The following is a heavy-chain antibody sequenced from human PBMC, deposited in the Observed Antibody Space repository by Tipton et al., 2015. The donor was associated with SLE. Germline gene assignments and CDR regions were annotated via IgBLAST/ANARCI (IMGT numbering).Heavy chain of an antibody. CDR1: GYSISSGYY. CDR3: ASGNTAAGHY. J-gene: IGHJ4*02. V-gene: IGHV4-38-2*02. Sequence: TLSLTCTVSGYSISSGYYWGWIRQPPGKGLEWIGSIYHSGSTYYNPSLKSRVTISVDTSKNQFSLKLSSVTAADTAVYYCASGNTAAGHYWGQGTLVTVSS. D-gene: IGHD6-13*01. CDR2: IYHSGST.